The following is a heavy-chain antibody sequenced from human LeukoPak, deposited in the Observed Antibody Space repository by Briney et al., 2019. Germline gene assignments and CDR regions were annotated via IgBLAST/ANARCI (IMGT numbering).Heavy chain of an antibody. V-gene: IGHV1-58*02. Sequence: SVKVSCKASGFTFTTSAMQWVRQARGQRLEWTTWIVVGSGNTNYAQKFQDRVTITRDMSTSTAYMELSSLRSEDTAVYYCARGPRSTSWRLTYYYYMDVWGKGTTVTVSS. D-gene: IGHD2-2*01. CDR1: GFTFTTSA. J-gene: IGHJ6*03. CDR2: IVVGSGNT. CDR3: ARGPRSTSWRLTYYYYMDV.